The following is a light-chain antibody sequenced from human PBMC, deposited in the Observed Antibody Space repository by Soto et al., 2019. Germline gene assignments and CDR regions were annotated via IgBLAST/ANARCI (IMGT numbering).Light chain of an antibody. J-gene: IGKJ4*01. CDR3: QQRSNWPPT. V-gene: IGKV3-11*01. Sequence: TLSLSPGAIATLSCRASQSVSSYLAWYQQKPGQAPRLLIYDASNRATGIPARFSGSGSGTDFTLTISSLEPEDFAVYYCQQRSNWPPTFGGGPKVDIK. CDR1: QSVSSY. CDR2: DAS.